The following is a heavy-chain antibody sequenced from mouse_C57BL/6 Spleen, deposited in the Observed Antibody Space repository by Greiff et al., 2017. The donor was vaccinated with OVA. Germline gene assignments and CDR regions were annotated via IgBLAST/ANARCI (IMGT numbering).Heavy chain of an antibody. CDR2: IWSGGST. V-gene: IGHV2-2*01. D-gene: IGHD3-2*02. CDR3: ARNAAQATFAY. CDR1: GFSLTSYG. Sequence: QVQLQQSGPGLVQPSQSLSITCTVSGFSLTSYGVHWVRQSPGKGLEWLGVIWSGGSTDYNAAFISRLSISKDNSKSQVFFKMNSLQADDTAIYYCARNAAQATFAYWGQGTLVTVSA. J-gene: IGHJ3*01.